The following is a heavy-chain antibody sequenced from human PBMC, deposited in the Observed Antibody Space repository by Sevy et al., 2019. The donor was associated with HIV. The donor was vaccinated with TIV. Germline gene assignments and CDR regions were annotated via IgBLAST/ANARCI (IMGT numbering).Heavy chain of an antibody. CDR3: ANDDTHSGGIDY. CDR1: GFTFSSYA. J-gene: IGHJ4*02. CDR2: ISGSGAGT. Sequence: GGSLRLSCAASGFTFSSYAMNWVRQAPGKGLEWVSAISGSGAGTYYADSVKGRFTISRDNSKNTLYLQMNSLRAEDTAVYYCANDDTHSGGIDYWGQGTLVTVSS. D-gene: IGHD2-15*01. V-gene: IGHV3-23*01.